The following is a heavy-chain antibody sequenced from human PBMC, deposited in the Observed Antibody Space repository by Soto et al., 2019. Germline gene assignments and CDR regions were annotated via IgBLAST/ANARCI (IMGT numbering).Heavy chain of an antibody. V-gene: IGHV4-30-4*01. Sequence: QVQLQESGPGLVTPSQTLSLTCTVSGGSISSGDYYWIWIRQPQGKVLEWIGYIYSSRSTYSNPSLKGRVTISVDTAKNQFSLKLSSVTAADTAVYYCARAMGGLQPHIYYYYGRDVWGKGPTVTVS. CDR2: IYSSRST. CDR1: GGSISSGDYY. CDR3: ARAMGGLQPHIYYYYGRDV. J-gene: IGHJ6*04. D-gene: IGHD3-10*01.